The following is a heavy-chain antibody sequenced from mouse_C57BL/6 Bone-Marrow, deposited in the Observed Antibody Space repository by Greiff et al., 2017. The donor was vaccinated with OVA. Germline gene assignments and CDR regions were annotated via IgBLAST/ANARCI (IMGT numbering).Heavy chain of an antibody. V-gene: IGHV1-82*01. CDR1: GYAFSSSW. J-gene: IGHJ2*01. Sequence: QVQLQQSGPELVKPGASVKISCKASGYAFSSSWMNWVKQRPGKGLEWIGRIYPGDGDTNYNGKFKGKATLTADKSSSTAYMQLSSLTSEDSAVFFCARERNPGFWGQGTTLTVSS. CDR2: IYPGDGDT. CDR3: ARERNPGF.